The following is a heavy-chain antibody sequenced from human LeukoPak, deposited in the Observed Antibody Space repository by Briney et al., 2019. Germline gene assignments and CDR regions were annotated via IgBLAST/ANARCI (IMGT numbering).Heavy chain of an antibody. Sequence: SETLSLTCAVYGGSFSGYYWSWIRQPPGKGLEWIGEINHSGSTNYNPSLKSRVTISADTSKNQFSLKLSSVTAADTAVYYCARGPAREFPDHWGQGTLVTVSS. CDR1: GGSFSGYY. D-gene: IGHD3-10*01. CDR3: ARGPAREFPDH. J-gene: IGHJ4*02. V-gene: IGHV4-34*01. CDR2: INHSGST.